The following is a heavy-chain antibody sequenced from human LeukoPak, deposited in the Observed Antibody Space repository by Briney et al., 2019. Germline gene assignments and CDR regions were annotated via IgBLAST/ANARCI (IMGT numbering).Heavy chain of an antibody. CDR1: GYTFTGYY. CDR2: MDPNRGGT. D-gene: IGHD4-17*01. CDR3: ARQIRRTYGAYEVFDY. Sequence: ASVKVSCKASGYTFTGYYIHWVRQPPGQGLESIGWMDPNRGGTNLAQEFQGRVTLIKDTSKSTVYMDLRSLRSDDTAVYYCARQIRRTYGAYEVFDYWGQGTLVTVSS. V-gene: IGHV1-2*02. J-gene: IGHJ4*02.